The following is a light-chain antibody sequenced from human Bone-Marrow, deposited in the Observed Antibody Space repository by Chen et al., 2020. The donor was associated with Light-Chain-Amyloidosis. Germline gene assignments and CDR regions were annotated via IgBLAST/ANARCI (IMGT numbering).Light chain of an antibody. CDR3: QVWDRSSDRPV. CDR1: NIGSTS. Sequence: SYVLTQPSSVSVAPGQTGTIACGGNNIGSTSVNWYQQTPGQAPLLVVYDDSDRPSGIPERLSGSNSGNTATLTISRVEAGDEADYYCQVWDRSSDRPVFGGGTKLTVL. V-gene: IGLV3-21*02. J-gene: IGLJ3*02. CDR2: DDS.